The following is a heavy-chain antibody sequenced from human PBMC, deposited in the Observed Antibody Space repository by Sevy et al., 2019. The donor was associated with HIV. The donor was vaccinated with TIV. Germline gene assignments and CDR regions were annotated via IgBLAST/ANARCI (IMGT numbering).Heavy chain of an antibody. CDR3: ASGPRTTVTIYYFDY. Sequence: GGSLRLSCAASGFTFSSYSMNWVRQAPGKGLEWVSYISSSSSTIYYADSVKGRFTISRDNAKNSLYLQIISLRDEDTAVYYCASGPRTTVTIYYFDYWGQGTLVTVSS. CDR1: GFTFSSYS. CDR2: ISSSSSTI. V-gene: IGHV3-48*02. J-gene: IGHJ4*02. D-gene: IGHD4-17*01.